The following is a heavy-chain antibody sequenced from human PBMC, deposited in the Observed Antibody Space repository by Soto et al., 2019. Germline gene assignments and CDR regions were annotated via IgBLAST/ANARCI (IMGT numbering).Heavy chain of an antibody. D-gene: IGHD1-7*01. CDR2: IHTAKGNT. Sequence: ASVKVSCKASGYTFTNNVIHWLRQAPGQTLEWMGWIHTAKGNTKYSQKFEARVTITRDTAASTAYMELNSLRSDDTAVYYYARDPIWTYTWNYARLNYLDPWGQGTLVTVSS. CDR1: GYTFTNNV. J-gene: IGHJ5*02. V-gene: IGHV1-3*04. CDR3: ARDPIWTYTWNYARLNYLDP.